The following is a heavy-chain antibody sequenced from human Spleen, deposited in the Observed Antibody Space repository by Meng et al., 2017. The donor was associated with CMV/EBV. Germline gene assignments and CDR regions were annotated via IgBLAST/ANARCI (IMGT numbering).Heavy chain of an antibody. V-gene: IGHV4-39*07. CDR3: ARALQYPNWFDP. D-gene: IGHD4-11*01. J-gene: IGHJ5*02. CDR2: IYYTGTT. CDR1: GGSLSSSSYY. Sequence: ESLKISCTVSGGSLSSSSYYWGWIRQSPGEGLEWIGSIYYTGTTYYNPSLKSRVTISIDTSKNQFSLKLSSVTAADTAVYYCARALQYPNWFDPWGQGTLVTVSS.